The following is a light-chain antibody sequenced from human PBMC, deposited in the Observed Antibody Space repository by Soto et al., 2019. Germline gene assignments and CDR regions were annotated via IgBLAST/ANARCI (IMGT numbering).Light chain of an antibody. V-gene: IGLV1-47*01. Sequence: QSVLIQPPSASGTPGQRVTISCSGSSSNIGTNYVYWYQQFSGTAPKVLIYNTNERPSGLTDRFSGSKSGTSASLAISVLRSEDEADYYCAACDDSLSGLIFGGGTKVTVL. CDR3: AACDDSLSGLI. CDR1: SSNIGTNY. CDR2: NTN. J-gene: IGLJ2*01.